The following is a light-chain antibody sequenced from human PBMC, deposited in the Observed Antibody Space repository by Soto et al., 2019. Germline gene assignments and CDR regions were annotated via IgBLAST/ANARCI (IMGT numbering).Light chain of an antibody. CDR3: QQYNSAPFT. CDR1: QGINNF. V-gene: IGKV1-27*01. Sequence: DIQMTQSPSSLSASVGDRVTITCWASQGINNFLAWYQQKPGKVPKLLIYAASTLQSGVPSRFSGSGSGTDFTLTISSRQPEDVATYYCQQYNSAPFTFGHGTKVDIK. J-gene: IGKJ3*01. CDR2: AAS.